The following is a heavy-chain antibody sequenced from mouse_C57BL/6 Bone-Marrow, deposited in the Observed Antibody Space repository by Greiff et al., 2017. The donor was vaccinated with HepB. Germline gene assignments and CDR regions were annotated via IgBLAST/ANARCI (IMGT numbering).Heavy chain of an antibody. CDR2: IDPENGDT. D-gene: IGHD2-1*01. J-gene: IGHJ3*01. CDR1: GFNFKDDY. V-gene: IGHV14-4*01. Sequence: EVQLQQSGAELVRPGASVKLSCTASGFNFKDDYMHWVKQRPEQGLEWIGWIDPENGDTEYASKFQGKATITADTSSNTAYLQLSSLTSEDTAVYYCTTMGYGNGFAYWGQGTLVTVSA. CDR3: TTMGYGNGFAY.